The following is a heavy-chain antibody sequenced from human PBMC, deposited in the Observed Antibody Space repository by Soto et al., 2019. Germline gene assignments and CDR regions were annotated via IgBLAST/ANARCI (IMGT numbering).Heavy chain of an antibody. CDR1: GGSISRSDW. CDR3: ATVKVPLEDY. J-gene: IGHJ4*02. CDR2: IYDRGGT. V-gene: IGHV4-4*02. D-gene: IGHD3-3*01. Sequence: QVQLQESGPGLVKPSGTLSLTCGVSGGSISRSDWWSWVRLPPGKGREWIGEIYDRGGTNYNPSLKILVTISVDKANNQFSLQLTPGTDADTAVYHCATVKVPLEDYWGQGTLVTVSS.